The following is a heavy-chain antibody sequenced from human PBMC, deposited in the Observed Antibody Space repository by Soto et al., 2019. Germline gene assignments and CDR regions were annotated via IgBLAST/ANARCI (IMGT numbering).Heavy chain of an antibody. CDR1: GGSITSSSYY. V-gene: IGHV4-61*05. J-gene: IGHJ6*02. D-gene: IGHD3-22*01. CDR3: ASLYDSSGYYYSGGYYYGMDV. Sequence: PSDTLSLTCTVSGGSITSSSYYWSWIRQPPGKGLEWIGYIYYSGSTNYNPSLKSRVTISVDTSKNQFSLKLSSVTAADTAVYYCASLYDSSGYYYSGGYYYGMDVWGQGTTVTVSS. CDR2: IYYSGST.